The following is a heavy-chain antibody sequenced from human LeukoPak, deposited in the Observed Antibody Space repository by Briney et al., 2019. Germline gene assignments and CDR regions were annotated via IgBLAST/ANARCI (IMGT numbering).Heavy chain of an antibody. D-gene: IGHD6-19*01. CDR2: IRSKANSYAT. V-gene: IGHV3-73*01. J-gene: IGHJ4*02. Sequence: GGSLRLSCAASGFTFSGSAMHWVRQASGKGLEWVGRIRSKANSYATAYAASVKGRFTISRDDSKNTAYLQMNSLKTEDTAVYYCTRLSIAVAERRDYWGQGTLVTVSS. CDR1: GFTFSGSA. CDR3: TRLSIAVAERRDY.